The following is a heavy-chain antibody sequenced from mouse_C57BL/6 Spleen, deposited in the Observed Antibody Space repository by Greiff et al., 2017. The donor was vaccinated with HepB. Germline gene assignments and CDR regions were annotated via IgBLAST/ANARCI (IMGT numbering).Heavy chain of an antibody. D-gene: IGHD1-1*01. Sequence: EVMLVESGGGLVKPGGSLKLSCAASGFTFSDYGMHWVRQAPEKGLEWVAYISSGSSTIYYADTVKGRFTISRDNAKNTLFLQMTSLRSEETAMYYCARPDYYGSSYDAMDYWGQGTSVTVSS. CDR1: GFTFSDYG. CDR2: ISSGSSTI. J-gene: IGHJ4*01. CDR3: ARPDYYGSSYDAMDY. V-gene: IGHV5-17*01.